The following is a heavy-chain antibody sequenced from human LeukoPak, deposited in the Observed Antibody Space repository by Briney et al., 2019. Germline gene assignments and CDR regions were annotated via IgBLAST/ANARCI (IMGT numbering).Heavy chain of an antibody. CDR3: ARGFGSNSVTIHVY. D-gene: IGHD4-11*01. J-gene: IGHJ4*02. CDR1: GYTFTSYD. Sequence: AASVTVSFKASGYTFTSYDINWVRQATGQGLEWMGWMNPNSGNTGYAQKFQGRVTMTRNTSISTAYMELSSLRSEDTAVYYCARGFGSNSVTIHVYWGQGTLVTVSS. V-gene: IGHV1-8*01. CDR2: MNPNSGNT.